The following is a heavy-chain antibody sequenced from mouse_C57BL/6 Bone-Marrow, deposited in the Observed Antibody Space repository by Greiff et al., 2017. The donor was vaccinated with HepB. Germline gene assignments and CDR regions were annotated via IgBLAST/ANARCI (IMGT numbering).Heavy chain of an antibody. J-gene: IGHJ4*01. CDR2: INPSSGYT. D-gene: IGHD2-3*01. CDR1: GYTFTSYT. V-gene: IGHV1-4*01. Sequence: QVQLQQSGAELARPGASVKMSCKASGYTFTSYTMHWVKQRPGQGLEWIGYINPSSGYTTYNQKFKDKATLTADKSSSTAYMQLSSLTSEDSAVYYCARSHYDGYCYYYAMDYWGQGTSVTVSA. CDR3: ARSHYDGYCYYYAMDY.